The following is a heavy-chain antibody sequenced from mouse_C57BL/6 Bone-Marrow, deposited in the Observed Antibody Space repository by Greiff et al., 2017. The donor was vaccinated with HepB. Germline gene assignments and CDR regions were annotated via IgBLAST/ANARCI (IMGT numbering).Heavy chain of an antibody. V-gene: IGHV1-61*01. CDR3: ARSGQLRLRFAY. CDR1: GYTFTSYW. Sequence: QVQLQQPGAELVRPGYSVKLSCKASGYTFTSYWMDWVKQRPGQGLEWIGNIYPSDSETHYNQKFKDKVTLIVDKSSSTAYMQLSSLTSEDSAVYYCARSGQLRLRFAYWGQGTLVTVSA. J-gene: IGHJ3*01. CDR2: IYPSDSET. D-gene: IGHD3-2*02.